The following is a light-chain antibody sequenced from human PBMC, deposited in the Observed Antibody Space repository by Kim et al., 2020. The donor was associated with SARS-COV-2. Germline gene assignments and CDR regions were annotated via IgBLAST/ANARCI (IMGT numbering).Light chain of an antibody. Sequence: SPGERATLSCRASQSVSSNFAWYQQKPGQAPRLLIYGASTRATGIPGRFSGSGSGTEFTLTISSLQSEDFAVYYCQQYNNWPPITFGQGTRLEIK. J-gene: IGKJ5*01. CDR2: GAS. CDR3: QQYNNWPPIT. CDR1: QSVSSN. V-gene: IGKV3-15*01.